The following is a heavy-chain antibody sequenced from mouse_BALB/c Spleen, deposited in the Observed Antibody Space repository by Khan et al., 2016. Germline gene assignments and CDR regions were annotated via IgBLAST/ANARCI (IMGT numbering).Heavy chain of an antibody. V-gene: IGHV6-6*01. J-gene: IGHJ3*01. CDR2: ISSKANNHAT. Sequence: VMLEESGGGFVQPGGTMKLSCAASGFTFSDAWMDWVRQSPEKGLEWVAEISSKANNHATYYAESVTVRFTISRDDSNIRVYLPMTSLRAEYPGIYYGTVRVGRAWVAYWGQGTLDTVTA. D-gene: IGHD1-1*01. CDR1: GFTFSDAW. CDR3: TVRVGRAWVAY.